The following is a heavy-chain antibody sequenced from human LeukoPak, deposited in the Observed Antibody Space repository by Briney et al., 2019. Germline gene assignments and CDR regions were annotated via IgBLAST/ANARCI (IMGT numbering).Heavy chain of an antibody. CDR3: ASARGEWLVRNWFDP. D-gene: IGHD6-19*01. V-gene: IGHV4-34*01. J-gene: IGHJ5*02. CDR2: INHSGST. CDR1: GGSFSGYY. Sequence: SETLSLTCAVYGGSFSGYYWSWIRQSLGKGLEWIGEINHSGSTNYNPSLKSRVTISVDTSKNQFSLKLSSVTAADTAVYYCASARGEWLVRNWFDPWGQGTLVTVSS.